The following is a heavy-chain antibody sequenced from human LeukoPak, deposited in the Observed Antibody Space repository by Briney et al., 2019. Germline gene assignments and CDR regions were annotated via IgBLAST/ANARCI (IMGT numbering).Heavy chain of an antibody. CDR1: VYTFTGYY. Sequence: ASVKVSCKASVYTFTGYYIHWVRQAPGQGLEWMGWINPNSGGTNSAQKFQGRVTMTGDTSISTAYMELSGLRSDDTTVYYCARASRFYGDYPAFDYWGQGTLVTVSS. D-gene: IGHD4-17*01. CDR3: ARASRFYGDYPAFDY. J-gene: IGHJ4*02. V-gene: IGHV1-2*02. CDR2: INPNSGGT.